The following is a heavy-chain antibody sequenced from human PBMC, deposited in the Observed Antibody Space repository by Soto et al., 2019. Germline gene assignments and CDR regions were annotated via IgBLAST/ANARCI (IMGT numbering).Heavy chain of an antibody. CDR3: KSRDY. V-gene: IGHV3-53*04. CDR1: EFSVSDNY. J-gene: IGHJ4*02. CDR2: IFSGGST. Sequence: EVQLVESGGGLVQPGGSLRLACAASEFSVSDNYMNWVRQAPGKGLEWVSVIFSGGSTNYADSVKGRFTISRQKSEHTLYFHIPSLVVEDQAVYYCKSRDYWGRGTMVTVSS.